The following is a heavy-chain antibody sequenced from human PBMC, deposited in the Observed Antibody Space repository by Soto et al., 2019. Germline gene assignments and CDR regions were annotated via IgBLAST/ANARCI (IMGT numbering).Heavy chain of an antibody. CDR1: GFTFSSYS. J-gene: IGHJ4*02. D-gene: IGHD2-2*01. V-gene: IGHV3-21*01. CDR2: ISSSSSYI. Sequence: NPGGSLRLSCAASGFTFSSYSMNWVRQAPGKGLEWVSSISSSSSYIYYADSVKGRFTISRDNAKNSLYLQMNSLRAEDTAVYYCASVQVDHRDIVGIPAAFDYWGQGTLVTVSS. CDR3: ASVQVDHRDIVGIPAAFDY.